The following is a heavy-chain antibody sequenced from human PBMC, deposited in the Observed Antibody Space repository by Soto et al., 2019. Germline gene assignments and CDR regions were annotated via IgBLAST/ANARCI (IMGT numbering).Heavy chain of an antibody. D-gene: IGHD2-15*01. CDR3: AAGGGGSRY. CDR2: INPGNGDT. V-gene: IGHV1-3*05. J-gene: IGHJ4*02. Sequence: QVQLVQSGAEEKKPGASVKVSFKASGYTFISYAMHWVRQAPGQSLEWMGWINPGNGDTKYSQTLQGRVTLTRDTSASTAYMELTSLSSDDTAVYYCAAGGGGSRYWGQGTLVTVSS. CDR1: GYTFISYA.